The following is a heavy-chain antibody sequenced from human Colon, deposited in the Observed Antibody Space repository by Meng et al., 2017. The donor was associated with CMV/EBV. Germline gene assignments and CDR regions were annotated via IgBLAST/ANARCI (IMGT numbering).Heavy chain of an antibody. J-gene: IGHJ4*02. CDR3: AKSPWGDILTGYYYYFDH. Sequence: GGSLRLSCAASGFSFTSYWMHWVRQAPGEGLEWVAFISWNGNNEFYADAVKDRFTISRDNSKNSLYLQMDSLRAGDTAVYYCAKSPWGDILTGYYYYFDHWGQGTRVTVSS. D-gene: IGHD3-9*01. CDR2: ISWNGNNE. V-gene: IGHV3-30*18. CDR1: GFSFTSYW.